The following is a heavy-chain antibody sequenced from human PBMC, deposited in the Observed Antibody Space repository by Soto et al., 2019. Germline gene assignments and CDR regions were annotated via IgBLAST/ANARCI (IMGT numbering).Heavy chain of an antibody. CDR3: ARDPRPRYCTDGECYRKDVFDI. Sequence: GGSLRLSCAASGFTLSNYCLHWVRQAPGKGLEWVAVLWSDGSSKYFADSVKGRFSISSDSSNNMVYLDMKSLRAEDTAMYYCARDPRPRYCTDGECYRKDVFDISSPGTMDTVSS. CDR1: GFTLSNYC. CDR2: LWSDGSSK. J-gene: IGHJ3*02. D-gene: IGHD2-8*01. V-gene: IGHV3-33*01.